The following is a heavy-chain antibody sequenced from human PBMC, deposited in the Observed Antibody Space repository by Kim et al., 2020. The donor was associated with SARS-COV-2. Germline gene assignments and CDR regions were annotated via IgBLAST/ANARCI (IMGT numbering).Heavy chain of an antibody. Sequence: SETLSLTCTVSGGSISSGGYYWSWIRQHPGKGLEWIGYIYYSGSTYYNPSLKSRVTISVDTSKNQFSLKLSSVTAADTAVYYCARDTRYCSGGSCSPRDWFDPWGQGTLVTVSS. CDR2: IYYSGST. J-gene: IGHJ5*02. CDR3: ARDTRYCSGGSCSPRDWFDP. V-gene: IGHV4-31*03. D-gene: IGHD2-15*01. CDR1: GGSISSGGYY.